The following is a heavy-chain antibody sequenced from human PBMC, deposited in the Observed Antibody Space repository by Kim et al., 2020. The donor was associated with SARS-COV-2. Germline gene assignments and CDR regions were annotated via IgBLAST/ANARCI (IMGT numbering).Heavy chain of an antibody. V-gene: IGHV1-18*01. CDR3: ARDLRFLEWYLFDY. Sequence: ASVKVSCKASGYTFTSYGISWVRQAPGQGLEWMGWISAYNGNTNYAQKLQGRVTMTTDTSTSTAYMELRSLRSDDTAVYYCARDLRFLEWYLFDYWGQGTLVTVSS. CDR1: GYTFTSYG. D-gene: IGHD3-3*01. CDR2: ISAYNGNT. J-gene: IGHJ4*02.